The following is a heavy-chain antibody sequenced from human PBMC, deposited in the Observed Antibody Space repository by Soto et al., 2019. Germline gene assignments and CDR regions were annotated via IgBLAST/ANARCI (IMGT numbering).Heavy chain of an antibody. Sequence: QVQLQESGPGLVKPSGTLSLTCAVSGDSISSSNRWSWVRQPPGKGLEWIGETYQSGSTNYNPSLKSRVTISRHESKSTFSLKLTSVTAADTAVYYCAGAGDQVRLDHYYCMDVWGQGTTVTVSS. V-gene: IGHV4-4*02. CDR3: AGAGDQVRLDHYYCMDV. J-gene: IGHJ6*02. CDR1: GDSISSSNR. D-gene: IGHD2-2*01. CDR2: TYQSGST.